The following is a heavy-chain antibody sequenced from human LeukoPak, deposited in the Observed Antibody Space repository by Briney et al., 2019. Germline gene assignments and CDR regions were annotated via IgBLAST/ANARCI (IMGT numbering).Heavy chain of an antibody. CDR2: ISGSGGST. Sequence: GGSLRLSCAASGFTFSSYAMSWVRQAPGKGLEWVSAISGSGGSTYYADSVKGRFTISRDNSKNTLYLQMNSLRAEDTAVYYCAKGIGPYCSSTSCYWFDYWGQGTPVTVPS. J-gene: IGHJ4*02. CDR1: GFTFSSYA. D-gene: IGHD2-2*01. V-gene: IGHV3-23*01. CDR3: AKGIGPYCSSTSCYWFDY.